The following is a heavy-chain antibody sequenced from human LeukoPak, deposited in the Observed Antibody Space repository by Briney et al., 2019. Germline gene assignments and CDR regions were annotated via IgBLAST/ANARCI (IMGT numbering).Heavy chain of an antibody. Sequence: PGGSLRLSCAASGFTFSDYYMSWIRQAPGKGLEWVSYISSSGSTIYYADSVKGRFTISRDNAKNSLYLQMNSLRAEDTAVYYCARDGKRLLEWFYGMDVWGQGTTVTVSS. J-gene: IGHJ6*02. CDR1: GFTFSDYY. CDR2: ISSSGSTI. CDR3: ARDGKRLLEWFYGMDV. V-gene: IGHV3-11*01. D-gene: IGHD3-3*01.